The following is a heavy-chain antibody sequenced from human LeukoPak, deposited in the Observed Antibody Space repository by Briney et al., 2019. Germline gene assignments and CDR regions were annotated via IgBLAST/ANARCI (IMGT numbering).Heavy chain of an antibody. CDR3: ARVRSGGSCYSVPCPFDP. CDR1: GYTFTSYD. CDR2: MNPNSGNT. J-gene: IGHJ5*02. D-gene: IGHD2-15*01. V-gene: IGHV1-8*01. Sequence: ASVKVSCKASGYTFTSYDINWVRQATGQGLEWIGWMNPNSGNTGYAQKFQGRVTMTRNTSISTAYMELSSLRSEDTAVYYCARVRSGGSCYSVPCPFDPWGQGTLVTVSS.